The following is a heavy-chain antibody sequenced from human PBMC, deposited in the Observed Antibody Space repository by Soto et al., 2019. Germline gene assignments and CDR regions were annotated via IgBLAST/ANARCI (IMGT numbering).Heavy chain of an antibody. Sequence: GGSLRLSCAASGFTFSSYAMSWVRQAPGKGLEWVSAISGSGGSTYYADSVKGRFTISRDNSKNTLYLQMNSLRAEDTAVYYCAKNLLGYCSGGSCYGRGYFDYWGQGTLVTVSS. CDR1: GFTFSSYA. CDR3: AKNLLGYCSGGSCYGRGYFDY. V-gene: IGHV3-23*01. D-gene: IGHD2-15*01. CDR2: ISGSGGST. J-gene: IGHJ4*02.